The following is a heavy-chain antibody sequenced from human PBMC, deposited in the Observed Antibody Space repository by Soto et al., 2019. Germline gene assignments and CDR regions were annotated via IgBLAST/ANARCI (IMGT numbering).Heavy chain of an antibody. Sequence: TELSMHWVRQAPGKGLEWMGGFDPEDGETIYAQKFQGRVTMTEDTSTDTAYMELSSLRSEDTAVYYCTFSPVTTEHYFDYWGQGTLVTVSS. CDR3: TFSPVTTEHYFDY. CDR2: FDPEDGET. J-gene: IGHJ4*02. V-gene: IGHV1-24*01. D-gene: IGHD4-17*01. CDR1: TELS.